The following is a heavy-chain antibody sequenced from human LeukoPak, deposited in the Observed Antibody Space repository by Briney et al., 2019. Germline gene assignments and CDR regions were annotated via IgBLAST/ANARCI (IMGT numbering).Heavy chain of an antibody. J-gene: IGHJ4*02. V-gene: IGHV3-23*01. D-gene: IGHD6-13*01. Sequence: PGGSLRLSCVASGFTFSSTTMGWVRQAPGRGLEWVSSITAIDGRTYYADSVRGRFTLSRDNSKNTVYLQLNSLRAGDTAIYYCTKDRRGPAAGTWYFDSWGQGTLVTVSS. CDR2: ITAIDGRT. CDR3: TKDRRGPAAGTWYFDS. CDR1: GFTFSSTT.